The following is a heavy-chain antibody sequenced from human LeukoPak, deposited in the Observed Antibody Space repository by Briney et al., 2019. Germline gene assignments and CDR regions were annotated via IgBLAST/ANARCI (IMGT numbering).Heavy chain of an antibody. CDR3: ARDGRYNLNYADY. V-gene: IGHV1-2*02. Sequence: ASVKVSCKASGYTFTDYYIHWVRQAPGQGLEWVGWINSNSGDTEYAQTFQGRVTMTRDTSISTFYMDLTGLRSDDTAVYYCARDGRYNLNYADYWGQGTLVTVSS. CDR2: INSNSGDT. D-gene: IGHD1-20*01. CDR1: GYTFTDYY. J-gene: IGHJ4*02.